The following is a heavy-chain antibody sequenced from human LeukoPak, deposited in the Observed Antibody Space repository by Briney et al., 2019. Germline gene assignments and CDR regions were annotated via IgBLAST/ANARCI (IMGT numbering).Heavy chain of an antibody. Sequence: GGSLRLSCAVSGITLSNYGMSWVRQAPGKGLEWVAGISGSGGSTTYADSVKGRFTNSRDNPKNTLYLHMNNLRAEDTAVYFCAKRGVVIRVILVGFHKEAYYYDSWGQGALVTVSS. V-gene: IGHV3-23*01. D-gene: IGHD3-22*01. CDR3: AKRGVVIRVILVGFHKEAYYYDS. CDR2: ISGSGGST. CDR1: GITLSNYG. J-gene: IGHJ4*02.